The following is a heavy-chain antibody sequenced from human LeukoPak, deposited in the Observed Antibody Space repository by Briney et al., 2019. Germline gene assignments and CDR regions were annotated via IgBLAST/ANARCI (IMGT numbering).Heavy chain of an antibody. J-gene: IGHJ5*02. CDR2: INPNSGGT. CDR1: GYTFTGYY. V-gene: IGHV1-2*02. Sequence: ASVKVSCKASGYTFTGYYMHWVRQAPGQGLEWMGWINPNSGGTNYAQKFQGRVTMPRDTSISTAYMELSRLRSDDTAVYYCARARVIAAAGTRWFDPWGQGTLVTVSS. D-gene: IGHD6-13*01. CDR3: ARARVIAAAGTRWFDP.